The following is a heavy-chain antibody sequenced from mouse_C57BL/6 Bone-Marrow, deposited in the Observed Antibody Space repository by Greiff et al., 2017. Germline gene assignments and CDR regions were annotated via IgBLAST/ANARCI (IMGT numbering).Heavy chain of an antibody. V-gene: IGHV1-81*01. CDR1: GYTFTSYG. Sequence: QVQLKQSGAELARPGASVKLSCKASGYTFTSYGISWVKQRTGQGLEWIGEIYPRSGNTYYNEKFKGKATLTADKSSSTAYMELRSLTSEDSAVYFCAIITTVVVRRFAYWGQGTLVTVSA. D-gene: IGHD1-1*01. J-gene: IGHJ3*01. CDR3: AIITTVVVRRFAY. CDR2: IYPRSGNT.